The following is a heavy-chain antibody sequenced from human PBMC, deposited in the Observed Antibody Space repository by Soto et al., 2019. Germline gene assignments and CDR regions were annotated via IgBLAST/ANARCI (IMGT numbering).Heavy chain of an antibody. CDR1: GDSVSSDSAA. Sequence: SQPLSLPCAISGDSVSSDSAAWNWIRQSPSRGLEWLGRTYYRSEWYNDYAVSMKSRIVIIPDTSKNQFSLQLNSVTPEDTAVYFCARDYYYGMDVWGQGTTVTVSS. J-gene: IGHJ6*02. CDR3: ARDYYYGMDV. CDR2: TYYRSEWYN. V-gene: IGHV6-1*01.